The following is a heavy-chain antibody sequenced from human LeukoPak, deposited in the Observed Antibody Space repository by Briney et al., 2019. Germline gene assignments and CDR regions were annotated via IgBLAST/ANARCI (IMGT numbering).Heavy chain of an antibody. CDR3: AKTFPYYDSSSRYFDY. CDR1: GFTFSSYW. D-gene: IGHD3-22*01. Sequence: GGSLRLSCAASGFTFSSYWMHWVRQAPGKGLEWVSAISGSGGSTYSADSVKGRFTISRDNSKNTLYLQMNSLRAEDTAVYYCAKTFPYYDSSSRYFDYWGQGTLVTVSS. V-gene: IGHV3-23*01. J-gene: IGHJ4*02. CDR2: ISGSGGST.